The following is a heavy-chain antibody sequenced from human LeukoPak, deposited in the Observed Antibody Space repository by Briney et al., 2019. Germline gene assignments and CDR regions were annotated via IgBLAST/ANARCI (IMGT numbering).Heavy chain of an antibody. CDR2: ISWNSGTI. CDR1: GFTFEEYA. Sequence: GGSLRLSCAASGFTFEEYAMLWVRQAPGKGLEWVSGISWNSGTIDYADSVKGRFTISRDNAKNSLSLQMDSLRTDDTALYYCAKGGQYTGYGFAHWGQGTLVTVSS. V-gene: IGHV3-9*01. J-gene: IGHJ4*02. CDR3: AKGGQYTGYGFAH. D-gene: IGHD5-12*01.